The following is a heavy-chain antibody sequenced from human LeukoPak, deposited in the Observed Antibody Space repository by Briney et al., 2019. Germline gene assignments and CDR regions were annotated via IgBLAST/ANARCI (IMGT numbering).Heavy chain of an antibody. D-gene: IGHD2-15*01. CDR1: GYTFTSYG. Sequence: ASVKVSCKASGYTFTSYGISWVRQAPGQGLEWMGWISAYNGNTNYAQKLQGRVTMTTDKSTSTAYMELSSLRSEDTAVYYCASCFYYYYYGMDVWGQGTTVTVSS. J-gene: IGHJ6*02. V-gene: IGHV1-18*01. CDR3: ASCFYYYYYGMDV. CDR2: ISAYNGNT.